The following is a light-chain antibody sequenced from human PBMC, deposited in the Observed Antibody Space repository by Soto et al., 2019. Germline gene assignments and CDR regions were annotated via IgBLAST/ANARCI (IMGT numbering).Light chain of an antibody. J-gene: IGLJ1*01. CDR1: SSDIGAYDY. V-gene: IGLV2-14*01. Sequence: QSALTQPASLSGSPGQSITISCTGTSSDIGAYDYVSWFQQHPGKAPKLMISEVNNRPSGVSNRFSGSKSGNTASLTISGLQDEDEADYYCCAYAYSPYIFGSGTKVTVL. CDR2: EVN. CDR3: CAYAYSPYI.